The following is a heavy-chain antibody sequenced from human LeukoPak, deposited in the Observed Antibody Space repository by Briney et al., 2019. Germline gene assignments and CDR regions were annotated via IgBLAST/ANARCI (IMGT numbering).Heavy chain of an antibody. CDR3: VRGGSPSEY. CDR1: GFTFSSYG. V-gene: IGHV3-74*01. D-gene: IGHD5-12*01. J-gene: IGHJ4*02. Sequence: GGSLRLSCAASGFTFSSYGMHWVRQVPGRGLVWVSRIHLDGSVTNYADSVKGRFTISRDNARNTLYLQMDSLRADDTAVYYCVRGGSPSEYWGQGTLVTVSS. CDR2: IHLDGSVT.